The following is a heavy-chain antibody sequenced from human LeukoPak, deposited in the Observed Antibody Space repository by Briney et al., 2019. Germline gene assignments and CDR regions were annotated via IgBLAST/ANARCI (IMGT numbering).Heavy chain of an antibody. D-gene: IGHD4-11*01. CDR1: GGSFSGYY. CDR3: ARTYSNYVSLNWFDP. J-gene: IGHJ5*02. CDR2: INHSGST. V-gene: IGHV4-34*01. Sequence: PSETLSLTCAVYGGSFSGYYWSWIRPPPGKGLEWIGEINHSGSTNYNPSLKSRVTISVDTSKNQFSLKLSSVTAADTAVYYCARTYSNYVSLNWFDPWGQGTLVTVSS.